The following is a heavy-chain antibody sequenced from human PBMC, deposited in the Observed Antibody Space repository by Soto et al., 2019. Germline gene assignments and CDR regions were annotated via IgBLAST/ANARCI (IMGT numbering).Heavy chain of an antibody. CDR1: RHNFHSYF. CDR2: INPHVGSK. CDR3: ARSSGGNFGIIIEGTNWFAP. Sequence: APLEGSCKAHRHNFHSYFIHRGRQAPGQVVEWVGVINPHVGSKGYAQQFKGRVTLTRDKAASTVYMKVCILTSEDTAMYYCARSSGGNFGIIIEGTNWFAPWGQGTLVTVSS. D-gene: IGHD1-26*01. V-gene: IGHV1-46*02. J-gene: IGHJ5*02.